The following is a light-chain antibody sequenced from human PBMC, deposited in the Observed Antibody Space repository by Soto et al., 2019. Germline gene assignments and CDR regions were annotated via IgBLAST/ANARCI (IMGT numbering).Light chain of an antibody. CDR1: SGHSSYI. CDR3: ETWDSNTLWV. V-gene: IGLV4-60*02. J-gene: IGLJ3*02. Sequence: QSVLTQSSSASASLGSSVKLTCTLSSGHSSYIIAWHQQQPGKAPRYLMKLEGSGSYNKGSGVPDRFSGSSSGADRYLTISNLQFEDEADYYCETWDSNTLWVFGGGPKLTVL. CDR2: LEGSGSY.